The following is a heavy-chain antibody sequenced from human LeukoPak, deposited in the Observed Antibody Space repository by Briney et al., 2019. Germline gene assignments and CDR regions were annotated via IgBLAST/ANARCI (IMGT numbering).Heavy chain of an antibody. Sequence: GGSLRLSCAASGFTFSSYAMSWVRQAPGKGLKWVSAIGGSGDNTYYADSVKGRFTISRDNSKNTLYLQMNSLRAEDTAVYYCAKDLGIRITMIAGGGFDYWGQGTLVTVSS. D-gene: IGHD3-22*01. CDR3: AKDLGIRITMIAGGGFDY. V-gene: IGHV3-23*01. CDR1: GFTFSSYA. CDR2: IGGSGDNT. J-gene: IGHJ4*02.